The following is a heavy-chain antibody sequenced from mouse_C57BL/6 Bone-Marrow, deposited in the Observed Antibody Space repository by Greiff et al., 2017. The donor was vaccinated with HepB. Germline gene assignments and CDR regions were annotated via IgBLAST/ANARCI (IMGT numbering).Heavy chain of an antibody. CDR1: GYTFTSYW. J-gene: IGHJ1*03. V-gene: IGHV1-64*01. Sequence: QVQLQQPGAELVKPGASVKLSCKASGYTFTSYWMHWVKQRPGQGLEWIGMIHPNSGSTNYNEKFKSKATLTVDKSSSTAYMQLSSLTSEDSAVYYCARHGNYAPYCWYVAVWGTGTTVTVSS. CDR3: ARHGNYAPYCWYVAV. CDR2: IHPNSGST. D-gene: IGHD2-1*01.